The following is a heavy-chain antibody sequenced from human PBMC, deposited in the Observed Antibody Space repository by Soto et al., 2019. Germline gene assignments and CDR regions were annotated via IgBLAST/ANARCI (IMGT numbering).Heavy chain of an antibody. CDR3: ARGSYYDFWSGYYADY. D-gene: IGHD3-3*01. V-gene: IGHV1-18*01. Sequence: ASVKVSCKASGYTFTSYGISWLRQAPGQGLEWMGWISAYNGNTNYAQKLQGRVTMTTDTSTSTAYMELRSLRSDDTAVYYCARGSYYDFWSGYYADYWGQGTLVTVSS. CDR2: ISAYNGNT. J-gene: IGHJ4*02. CDR1: GYTFTSYG.